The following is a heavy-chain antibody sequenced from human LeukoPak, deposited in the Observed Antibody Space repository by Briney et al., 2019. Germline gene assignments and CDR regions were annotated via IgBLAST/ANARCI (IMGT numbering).Heavy chain of an antibody. CDR3: ARVGLKYSGSYPLDY. J-gene: IGHJ4*02. CDR2: ISSTSSTI. V-gene: IGHV3-48*01. D-gene: IGHD1-26*01. CDR1: GFTFSAYN. Sequence: PGGSLRLSCAASGFTFSAYNMNWVRQAPGKGLEWLSYISSTSSTIYYADSVKGRFTISRDNAKNSLYLQMNSLRAEDTAVYYCARVGLKYSGSYPLDYWGQGTLVTVSS.